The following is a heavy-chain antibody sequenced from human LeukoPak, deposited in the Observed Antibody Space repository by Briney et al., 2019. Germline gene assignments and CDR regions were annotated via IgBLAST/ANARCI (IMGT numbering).Heavy chain of an antibody. D-gene: IGHD6-19*01. CDR1: GGTFSSYA. CDR2: IIPIFGTA. CDR3: ARSQVYSSGWSPHYFDY. J-gene: IGHJ4*02. Sequence: GASVKVSCKASGGTFSSYAISWVRQAPGQGLEWMGGIIPIFGTANYAQKFQGRVTITANKSTSTAYMELSSLRSEDTAVYYCARSQVYSSGWSPHYFDYWGQGTLVTVSS. V-gene: IGHV1-69*06.